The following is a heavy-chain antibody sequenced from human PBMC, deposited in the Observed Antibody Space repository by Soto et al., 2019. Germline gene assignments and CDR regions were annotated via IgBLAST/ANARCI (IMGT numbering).Heavy chain of an antibody. CDR1: GFTFSSYW. CDR2: IKQDGSEK. V-gene: IGHV3-7*01. CDR3: ARALDIVFVLVTMQPLASSMDP. J-gene: IGHJ6*01. Sequence: GGSLRLSCAASGFTFSSYWMSWVRQAPGKGLEWVANIKQDGSEKYYVDSVKGRFTISRDNAKNSLYLQMNSLRAEDTAVYYCARALDIVFVLVTMQPLASSMDPCAPRSRATVSS. D-gene: IGHD2-2*03.